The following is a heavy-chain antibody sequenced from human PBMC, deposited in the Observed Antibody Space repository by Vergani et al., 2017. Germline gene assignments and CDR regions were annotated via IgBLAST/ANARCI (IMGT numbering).Heavy chain of an antibody. CDR2: IIPIFGTA. V-gene: IGHV1-69*01. CDR1: GGTFSSYA. CDR3: AGSPLDIVVVPAATSPRGLHDL. Sequence: QVQLVQSGAEVKKPGSSVKVSCKASGGTFSSYAISWVRQAPGQGLEWMGGIIPIFGTANYAQKFQGRVTITADESTSTAYMELSSLRSEDTAVYYCAGSPLDIVVVPAATSPRGLHDLWGQGTLVTVSS. J-gene: IGHJ5*02. D-gene: IGHD2-2*01.